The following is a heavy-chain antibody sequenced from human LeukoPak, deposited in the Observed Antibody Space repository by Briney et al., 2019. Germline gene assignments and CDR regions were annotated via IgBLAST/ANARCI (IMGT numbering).Heavy chain of an antibody. CDR2: IIPIFGTA. CDR3: ARNYYDGSGYYYYYGMDV. J-gene: IGHJ6*02. D-gene: IGHD3-22*01. Sequence: ASVKVSCKASGYTFTSYGISWVRQAPGQGLEWMGGIIPIFGTANYAQKFQGRVTITADESTSTAYMEPSSLRSEDTAVYYCARNYYDGSGYYYYYGMDVWGQGTTVTVSS. CDR1: GYTFTSYG. V-gene: IGHV1-69*13.